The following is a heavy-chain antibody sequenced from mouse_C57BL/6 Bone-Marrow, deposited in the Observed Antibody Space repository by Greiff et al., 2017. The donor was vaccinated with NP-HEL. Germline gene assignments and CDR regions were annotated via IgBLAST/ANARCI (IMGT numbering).Heavy chain of an antibody. CDR3: AAGRYDYVDY. J-gene: IGHJ2*01. CDR1: GFTFSDYG. V-gene: IGHV5-17*01. D-gene: IGHD2-4*01. Sequence: EVKVVESGGGLVKPGGSLKLSCAASGFTFSDYGMHWVRQAPEKGLEWVAYISSGSSTIYYADTVKGRFTISRDNAKNTLFLQMTSLRSEDTAMYYCAAGRYDYVDYWGQGTTLTVSS. CDR2: ISSGSSTI.